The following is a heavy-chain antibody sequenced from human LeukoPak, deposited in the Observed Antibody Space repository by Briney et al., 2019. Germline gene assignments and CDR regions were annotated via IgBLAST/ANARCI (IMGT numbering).Heavy chain of an antibody. D-gene: IGHD4-17*01. CDR1: GFTFSRYG. CDR2: ISGSGEST. Sequence: PGGSLRLSCGASGFTFSRYGMSWVRQAPGRGLEWVSAISGSGESTYYADSVRGRFTISRDNSKNTLYLQMNSLRAEDTAVYYCAKDTDCGDYGRMYFFDYWGQGTLVTVSS. J-gene: IGHJ4*02. CDR3: AKDTDCGDYGRMYFFDY. V-gene: IGHV3-23*01.